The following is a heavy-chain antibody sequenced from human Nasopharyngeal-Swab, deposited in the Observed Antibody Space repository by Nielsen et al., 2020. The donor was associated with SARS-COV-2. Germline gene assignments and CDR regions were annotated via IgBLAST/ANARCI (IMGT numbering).Heavy chain of an antibody. J-gene: IGHJ6*02. D-gene: IGHD3-9*01. V-gene: IGHV3-30*18. CDR2: ISYDGSNK. CDR3: AKDLLRYFDWLSIYYYYYGMDV. Sequence: WIRQPPGKGLEWVAVISYDGSNKYYADSVKGRFTTSRDNSKNTLYLQMNSLRAEDTAVYYCAKDLLRYFDWLSIYYYYYGMDVWGQGTTVTVSS.